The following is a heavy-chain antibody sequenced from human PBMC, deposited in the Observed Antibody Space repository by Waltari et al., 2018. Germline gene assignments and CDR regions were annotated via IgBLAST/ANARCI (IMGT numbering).Heavy chain of an antibody. Sequence: QVQLQESGPGLVKPSETLSLTCTVSGGPISSYHWSWIRPPPGKGLEWIGYIYYSGSTNYNPSLKSRVTISVDTSKNQFSLKLSSVTAADTAVYYCARGDTTLYYYYMDVWGKGTTVTVSS. D-gene: IGHD1-1*01. CDR2: IYYSGST. J-gene: IGHJ6*03. V-gene: IGHV4-59*01. CDR1: GGPISSYH. CDR3: ARGDTTLYYYYMDV.